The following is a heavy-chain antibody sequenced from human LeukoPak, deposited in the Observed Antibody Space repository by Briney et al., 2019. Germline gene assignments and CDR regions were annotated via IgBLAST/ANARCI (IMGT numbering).Heavy chain of an antibody. Sequence: GGSLRLSCAASGFTFSSYAMSWVRQAPGKGLEWVSAIGGRGDSTYYADSVKGRFTISRDNSKNTLYLQMNSLRAEDTAVYYCAKAYCGGDCYSGVDFFDYWGQGTLVTVSS. J-gene: IGHJ4*02. CDR1: GFTFSSYA. CDR3: AKAYCGGDCYSGVDFFDY. V-gene: IGHV3-23*01. CDR2: IGGRGDST. D-gene: IGHD2-21*02.